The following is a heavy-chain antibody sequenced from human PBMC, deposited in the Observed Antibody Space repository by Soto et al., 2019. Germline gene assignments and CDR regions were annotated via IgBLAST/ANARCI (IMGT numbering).Heavy chain of an antibody. Sequence: GGSLRLSCAASGFTFDDYGMSWVRQAPGKGLEWVSGINWNGGSTGYADSVKGRFTISRDNAKNSLYLQMNSLRAEDTALYYCASFEGGIVGATNDWFDPWGQGTLVTVSS. J-gene: IGHJ5*02. CDR2: INWNGGST. V-gene: IGHV3-20*04. CDR3: ASFEGGIVGATNDWFDP. CDR1: GFTFDDYG. D-gene: IGHD1-26*01.